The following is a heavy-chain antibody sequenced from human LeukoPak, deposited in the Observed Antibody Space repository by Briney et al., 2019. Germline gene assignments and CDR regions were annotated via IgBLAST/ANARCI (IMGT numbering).Heavy chain of an antibody. CDR2: ISANNGNI. V-gene: IGHV1-18*01. Sequence: ASVRVSYKTSGYTFTNYAITWVRQAPGQGLEWLGWISANNGNINYAQNVQGRVSMTTDTPTTTAYMELRSLKSDDTAVYYCARVEIAVGDFYFDYWGQGTLVTVSS. J-gene: IGHJ4*02. CDR3: ARVEIAVGDFYFDY. D-gene: IGHD6-19*01. CDR1: GYTFTNYA.